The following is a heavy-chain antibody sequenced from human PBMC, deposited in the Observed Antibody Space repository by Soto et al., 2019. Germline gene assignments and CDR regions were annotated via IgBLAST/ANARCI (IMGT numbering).Heavy chain of an antibody. D-gene: IGHD1-26*01. CDR3: AKGKGVGAPPDGANC. CDR2: IRSDGDTT. J-gene: IGHJ4*02. CDR1: GFTFSSNG. V-gene: IGHV3-23*01. Sequence: PGGSLRLSCAASGFTFSSNGMNWVRQAPGKGLEWVSGIRSDGDTTYNADSVKGRFTVSRDSSKNTVYLQMNSLRVEDTAIYYCAKGKGVGAPPDGANCWGQGTLVTVSS.